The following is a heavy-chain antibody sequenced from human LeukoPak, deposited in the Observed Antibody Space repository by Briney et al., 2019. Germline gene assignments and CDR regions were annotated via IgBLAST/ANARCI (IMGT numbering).Heavy chain of an antibody. D-gene: IGHD3-9*01. J-gene: IGHJ6*03. V-gene: IGHV1-69*01. CDR1: GGTFSSYA. CDR2: IIPIFGTA. Sequence: SSVKVSCKASGGTFSSYAISWVRQAPGQGLEWMGGIIPIFGTANYAQKFQGRVTITADESTSTAYMELSSLRFEDTAVYYCARQIRYFDYYYYYMDVWGKGTTVTVSS. CDR3: ARQIRYFDYYYYYMDV.